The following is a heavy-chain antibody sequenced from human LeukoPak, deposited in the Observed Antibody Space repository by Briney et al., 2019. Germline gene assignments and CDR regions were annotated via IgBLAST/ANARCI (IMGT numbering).Heavy chain of an antibody. Sequence: GGSLRLSCAASGFTFSSYWMSWVRQAPGQGLEWLANIKQDGSAKNYVDSVKGRFTISGDNAKNSLYLQMNSLRAEDTAVYYCARATYYYDSSDYYPLGYWGQGTLVTVSS. J-gene: IGHJ4*02. D-gene: IGHD3-22*01. CDR1: GFTFSSYW. CDR3: ARATYYYDSSDYYPLGY. CDR2: IKQDGSAK. V-gene: IGHV3-7*01.